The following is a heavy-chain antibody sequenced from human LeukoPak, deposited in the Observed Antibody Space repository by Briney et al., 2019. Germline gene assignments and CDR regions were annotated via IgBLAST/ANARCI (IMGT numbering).Heavy chain of an antibody. CDR1: GFTVSSNF. CDR3: AEPEGGYYDIRPD. D-gene: IGHD3-22*01. CDR2: ISSSSSYI. V-gene: IGHV3-21*01. J-gene: IGHJ4*02. Sequence: TAGGSLRLSCAASGFTVSSNFMSWVRQAPGKGLEWVSSISSSSSYIYYADSVKGRFTISRDNAKNSLYLQMNSLRAEDTAVYYCAEPEGGYYDIRPDWGQGTLVTVSS.